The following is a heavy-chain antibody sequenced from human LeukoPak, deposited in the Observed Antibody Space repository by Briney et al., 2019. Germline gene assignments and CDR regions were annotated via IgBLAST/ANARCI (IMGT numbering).Heavy chain of an antibody. Sequence: PSETLSLTCAVYGGSFSGYYWSWIRQPPGKGLEWIGEINHSGSTNYNPSLKSRVTISVDTSKNQFSLKLSSVTAAGTAVYYCARGLYRSSWYPGYWGQGTLVTVSS. V-gene: IGHV4-34*01. D-gene: IGHD6-13*01. CDR3: ARGLYRSSWYPGY. CDR1: GGSFSGYY. CDR2: INHSGST. J-gene: IGHJ4*02.